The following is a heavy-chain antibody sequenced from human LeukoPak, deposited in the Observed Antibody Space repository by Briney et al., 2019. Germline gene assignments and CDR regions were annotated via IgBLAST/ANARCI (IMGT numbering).Heavy chain of an antibody. CDR2: INPNSGGT. CDR3: ARVLLSWQQLVLHNWFDP. J-gene: IGHJ5*02. CDR1: GYTFTGYY. V-gene: IGHV1-2*02. D-gene: IGHD6-13*01. Sequence: ASVKVSCKASGYTFTGYYMHWVRQAPGQGLEWMGWINPNSGGTNYAQKFQGRVTITADKSTSTAYMELSSLRSEDTAVYYCARVLLSWQQLVLHNWFDPWGQGTLVTVSS.